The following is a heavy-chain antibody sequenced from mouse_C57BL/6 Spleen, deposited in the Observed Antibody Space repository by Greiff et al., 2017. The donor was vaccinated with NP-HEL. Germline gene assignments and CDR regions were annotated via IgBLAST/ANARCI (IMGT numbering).Heavy chain of an antibody. CDR1: GYTFTDYE. V-gene: IGHV1-15*01. CDR2: IDPETGGT. J-gene: IGHJ4*01. Sequence: VQLQQSGAELVRPGASVTLSCKASGYTFTDYEMHWVKQTPVHGLEWIGAIDPETGGTAYNQKFKGKAILTADKSSSTAYMELRSLTSEDSAVYYCTREVMILTGYYYAMDYWGQGTSVTVSS. CDR3: TREVMILTGYYYAMDY. D-gene: IGHD2-3*01.